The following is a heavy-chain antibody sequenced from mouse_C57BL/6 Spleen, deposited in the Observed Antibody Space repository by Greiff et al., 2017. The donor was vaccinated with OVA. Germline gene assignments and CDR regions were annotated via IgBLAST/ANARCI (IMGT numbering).Heavy chain of an antibody. D-gene: IGHD4-1*01. Sequence: EVMLVESEGGLVQPGSSMKLSCTASGFTFSDYYMAWVRQVPEKGLEWVANINYDGSSTYYLDSLKSRFIISRDNAKNILYLQMSSLKSEDTATYYCALGKYLDYWGQGTTLTVSS. CDR2: INYDGSST. V-gene: IGHV5-16*01. CDR3: ALGKYLDY. J-gene: IGHJ2*01. CDR1: GFTFSDYY.